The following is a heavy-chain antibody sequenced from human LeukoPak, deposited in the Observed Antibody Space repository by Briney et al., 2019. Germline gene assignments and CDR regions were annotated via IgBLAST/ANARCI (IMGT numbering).Heavy chain of an antibody. Sequence: KPSETLSLTCAVYGGPFSGYYWSWIRQPPGKGLEWIGEINHSGSTNYNPSLKSRVTISVDTSKNQFSLKLSSVTAADTAVYYCARGPSYMATIVYWGQGTLVTVSS. CDR1: GGPFSGYY. J-gene: IGHJ4*02. V-gene: IGHV4-34*01. CDR3: ARGPSYMATIVY. D-gene: IGHD5-24*01. CDR2: INHSGST.